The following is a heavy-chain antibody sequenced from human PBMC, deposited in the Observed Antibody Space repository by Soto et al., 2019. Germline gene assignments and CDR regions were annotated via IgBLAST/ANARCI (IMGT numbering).Heavy chain of an antibody. V-gene: IGHV3-30*03. J-gene: IGHJ4*02. Sequence: PGGSLRLSCAASGFTFSSYGMHWVRQAPGKGLEWVAVISYDGSNKYYADSVKGRFTISRDNSKNTLYLQMNSLRAEDTAVYYCARDALQLWLPDRFDYWGQGTLVTVSS. D-gene: IGHD5-18*01. CDR3: ARDALQLWLPDRFDY. CDR2: ISYDGSNK. CDR1: GFTFSSYG.